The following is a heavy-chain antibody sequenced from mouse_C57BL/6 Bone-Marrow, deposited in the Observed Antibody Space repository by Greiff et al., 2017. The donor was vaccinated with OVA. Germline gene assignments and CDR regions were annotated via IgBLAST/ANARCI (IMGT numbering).Heavy chain of an antibody. Sequence: LEESGAELVKPGASVKMSCKASGYTFTTYPIEWMKQNHGKSLEWIGNFHPYNDDTKYNEKFKGKATLTVEKSSSTVYLELSRLTSDDSAVYYCARAATVVAPYWYFDVWGTGTTVTVSS. CDR3: ARAATVVAPYWYFDV. J-gene: IGHJ1*03. CDR1: GYTFTTYP. V-gene: IGHV1-47*01. D-gene: IGHD1-1*01. CDR2: FHPYNDDT.